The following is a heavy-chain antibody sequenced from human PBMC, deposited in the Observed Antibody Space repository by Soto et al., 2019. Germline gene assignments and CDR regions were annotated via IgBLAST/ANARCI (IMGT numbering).Heavy chain of an antibody. Sequence: PSETLSLTCTVSGGSISSDHWTWIRQHPGKGLEWIGYIYNSGSTNYNPSLKSRVIISVDTSNNHLSLSLTSVTAADTAVYYCAREYTYGSNFFDCWGQGALVTVSS. D-gene: IGHD2-2*02. CDR1: GGSISSDH. CDR2: IYNSGST. V-gene: IGHV4-59*12. CDR3: AREYTYGSNFFDC. J-gene: IGHJ4*02.